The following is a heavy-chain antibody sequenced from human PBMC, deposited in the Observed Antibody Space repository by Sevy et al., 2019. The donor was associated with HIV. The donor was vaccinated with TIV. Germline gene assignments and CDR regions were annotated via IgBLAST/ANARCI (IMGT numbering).Heavy chain of an antibody. CDR3: ARDYSIMVRGVKEDV. J-gene: IGHJ6*02. Sequence: GGSLRLSCAASGFTFSSYWMSWVRQAPGKGLEWVANIKQDGSEKYYVDSVKGRFTISRDNAKNSLYLQMNSLRAEDTAVYYCARDYSIMVRGVKEDVWGQGTTVTVSS. CDR2: IKQDGSEK. D-gene: IGHD3-10*01. V-gene: IGHV3-7*01. CDR1: GFTFSSYW.